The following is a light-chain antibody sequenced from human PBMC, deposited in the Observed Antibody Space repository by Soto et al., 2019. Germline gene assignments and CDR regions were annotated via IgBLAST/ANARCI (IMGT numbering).Light chain of an antibody. Sequence: EIVMTQSPATLSVSPGERATLCCRASRSVSSNLAWYQQKPGQAPRLLIYGASTRATGIPARFSGSGSGTEFTLTISSLQSEDFAVYYCQQYNNWRITFGQGTRLEIK. CDR2: GAS. CDR1: RSVSSN. V-gene: IGKV3-15*01. CDR3: QQYNNWRIT. J-gene: IGKJ5*01.